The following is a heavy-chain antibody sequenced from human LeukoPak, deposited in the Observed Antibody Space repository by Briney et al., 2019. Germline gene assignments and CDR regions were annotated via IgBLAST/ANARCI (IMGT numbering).Heavy chain of an antibody. CDR1: GFTFSDYY. CDR2: ISSSGSTI. D-gene: IGHD2-21*02. Sequence: GGSLRLSCAASGFTFSDYYMSWIRQAPGKGLEWVSYISSSGSTIYYADSVKGRFTISRDNAKNSLYLQMNSLRAEDTAVHYCARDDVVVTAIRSDYWGQGTLVTVSS. V-gene: IGHV3-11*04. CDR3: ARDDVVVTAIRSDY. J-gene: IGHJ4*02.